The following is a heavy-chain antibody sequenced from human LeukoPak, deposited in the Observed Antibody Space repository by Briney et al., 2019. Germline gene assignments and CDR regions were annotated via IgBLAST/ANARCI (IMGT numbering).Heavy chain of an antibody. CDR2: ISGSSYYI. CDR3: VREDLGIEY. CDR1: GFTFSSYS. J-gene: IGHJ4*02. Sequence: GGSLRLSCAASGFTFSSYSMNWVRQAPGKGLEWVSSISGSSYYIYYADSAKGRFTIYRDSSKKTLYLQMSSLRAEDTAVYYCVREDLGIEYWGQGTLVTVS. V-gene: IGHV3-21*04. D-gene: IGHD3/OR15-3a*01.